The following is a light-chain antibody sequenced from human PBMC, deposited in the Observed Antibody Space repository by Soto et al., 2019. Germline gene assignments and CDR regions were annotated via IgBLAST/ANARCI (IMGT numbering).Light chain of an antibody. Sequence: QSVLTQPRSVSGSPGQSVTISCTGTSSDVGVYNYVSWYQQYPGKAPKIMIYDASKRPSGVPDRFSGSKSDNTASLTISGLQAEDEADYYCCSYAGSYTFVFGIGTKVTVL. V-gene: IGLV2-11*01. CDR3: CSYAGSYTFV. CDR1: SSDVGVYNY. CDR2: DAS. J-gene: IGLJ1*01.